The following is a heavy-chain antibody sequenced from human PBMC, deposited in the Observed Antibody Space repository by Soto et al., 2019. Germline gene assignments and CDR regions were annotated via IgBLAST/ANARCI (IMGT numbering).Heavy chain of an antibody. CDR1: GYTFSSYG. D-gene: IGHD1-20*01. CDR3: ARAGGGNWNLNWFDP. Sequence: ASVKVSCKASGYTFSSYGISWVRQAPGQGLEWMGWISAYNGNTNYAQKLQGRVTITTDESTSTAYMELSSLRSEDTAVYYCARAGGGNWNLNWFDPWGQGTLVTVSS. CDR2: ISAYNGNT. J-gene: IGHJ5*02. V-gene: IGHV1-18*01.